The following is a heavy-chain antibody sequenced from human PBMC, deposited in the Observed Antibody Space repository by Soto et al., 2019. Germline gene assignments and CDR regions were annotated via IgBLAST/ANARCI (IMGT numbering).Heavy chain of an antibody. D-gene: IGHD5-18*01. J-gene: IGHJ1*01. CDR2: IYPGDSDT. CDR3: ARPSNGYVQH. Sequence: PGESLKISCKGSGYLFATYWSGWVRQIPGKGLEWMGSIYPGDSDTRYSPSFQGQVTISADKSISTASLQWNSLKASDTAIYYCARPSNGYVQHWGQGTLVTVSS. CDR1: GYLFATYW. V-gene: IGHV5-51*01.